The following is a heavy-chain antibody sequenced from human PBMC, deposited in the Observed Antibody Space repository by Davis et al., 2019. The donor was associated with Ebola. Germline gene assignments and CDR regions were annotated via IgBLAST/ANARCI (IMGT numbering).Heavy chain of an antibody. V-gene: IGHV4-39*01. J-gene: IGHJ3*02. Sequence: MPSETLSLTCTVSGGSISRSGYYWGWIRQPPGMGLEWIGSIYYSGSTYYNPSLKSRVTISVDTSKNQFSLKLSSVTAADTAVYYCAAVGAIDIWGQGTMVTVSS. CDR1: GGSISRSGYY. D-gene: IGHD6-19*01. CDR3: AAVGAIDI. CDR2: IYYSGST.